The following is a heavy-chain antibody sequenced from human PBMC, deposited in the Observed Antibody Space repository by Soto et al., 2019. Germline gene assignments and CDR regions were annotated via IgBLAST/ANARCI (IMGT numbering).Heavy chain of an antibody. D-gene: IGHD3-10*01. Sequence: ASVKVSCKASGYTFTSYAMHWVRQAPGQRLEWMGWINAGNGNTKYSQKFQGRVTITRDTSASTAYMEPSSLRSEDTAVYYCAGSLVRGVNISPFDPWGQGTLVTVSS. CDR1: GYTFTSYA. CDR2: INAGNGNT. J-gene: IGHJ5*02. V-gene: IGHV1-3*01. CDR3: AGSLVRGVNISPFDP.